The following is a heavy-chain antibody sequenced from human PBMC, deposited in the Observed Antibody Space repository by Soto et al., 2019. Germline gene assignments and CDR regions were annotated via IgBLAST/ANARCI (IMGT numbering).Heavy chain of an antibody. V-gene: IGHV4-4*07. CDR2: IFSGGST. CDR3: ARDQGVVVTADNWFDP. Sequence: ASETLSLTCTVSGGSITDYSWVWIRQPAGKGLEWIGRIFSGGSTNYNPSLKGRITMSLDTSKNQFSLKLNSATATDTAVYFCARDQGVVVTADNWFDPWGQGILVTVSS. CDR1: GGSITDYS. D-gene: IGHD2-21*02. J-gene: IGHJ5*02.